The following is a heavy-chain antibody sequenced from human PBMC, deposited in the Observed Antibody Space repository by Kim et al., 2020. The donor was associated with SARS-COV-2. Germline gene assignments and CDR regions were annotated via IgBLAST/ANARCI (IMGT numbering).Heavy chain of an antibody. CDR3: ARVYSSSWYTENYYFDY. CDR1: GYTFTSYG. J-gene: IGHJ4*02. V-gene: IGHV1-18*04. Sequence: ASVKVSCKASGYTFTSYGISWVRQAPGQGLEWMGWISAYNGNTNYAQKLQGRVTMTTDTSTSTAYMELRSLRSDDTAVYYCARVYSSSWYTENYYFDYWGQGTLVTVSS. D-gene: IGHD6-13*01. CDR2: ISAYNGNT.